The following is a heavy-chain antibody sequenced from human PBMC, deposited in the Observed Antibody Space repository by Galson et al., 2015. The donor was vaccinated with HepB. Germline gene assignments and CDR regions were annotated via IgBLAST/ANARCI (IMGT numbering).Heavy chain of an antibody. J-gene: IGHJ6*03. CDR1: GFTFSSYS. Sequence: SLRLSCAASGFTFSSYSMDWVRQAPGKGLEWVSSISSRGSYIYYADSVKGRFTISRDNAKNSLYLQMNSLRAEDTAIYYCASAYYDFWSGYPPEDYYYYMDVWGKGTTVTVSS. CDR3: ASAYYDFWSGYPPEDYYYYMDV. CDR2: ISSRGSYI. V-gene: IGHV3-21*01. D-gene: IGHD3-3*01.